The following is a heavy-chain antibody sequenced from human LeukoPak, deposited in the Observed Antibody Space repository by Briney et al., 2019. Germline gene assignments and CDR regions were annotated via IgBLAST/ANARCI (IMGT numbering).Heavy chain of an antibody. CDR1: GFIFSSYG. D-gene: IGHD5-18*01. Sequence: GGSLRLSCAASGFIFSSYGMHWVRQAPGKGLEWVAVISYDGSNKYYADSVKGRFTISRDNSKNTLYLQMNSLRAEDTAVYYCARRDSYGYHPDYWGQGTLVTVSS. J-gene: IGHJ4*02. CDR3: ARRDSYGYHPDY. CDR2: ISYDGSNK. V-gene: IGHV3-30*03.